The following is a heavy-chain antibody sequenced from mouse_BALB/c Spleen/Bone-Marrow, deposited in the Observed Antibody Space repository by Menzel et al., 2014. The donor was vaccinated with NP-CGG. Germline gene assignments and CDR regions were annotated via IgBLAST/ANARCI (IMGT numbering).Heavy chain of an antibody. D-gene: IGHD2-4*01. V-gene: IGHV5-9*03. CDR2: ISSGGGNT. CDR3: ARYMITTSYFDY. J-gene: IGHJ2*01. Sequence: EVKLMESGGGLVKPGGSLKLSCAASGFTFSSYTMSWVRQTPEKRLEWVATISSGGGNTYYPDSVKGRFTISRDNAKNNLYLQMSSLRSEDTASYYCARYMITTSYFDYWGQGTTLTVSS. CDR1: GFTFSSYT.